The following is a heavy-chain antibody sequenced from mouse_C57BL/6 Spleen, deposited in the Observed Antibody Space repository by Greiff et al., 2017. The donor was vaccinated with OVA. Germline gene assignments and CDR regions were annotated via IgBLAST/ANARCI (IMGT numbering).Heavy chain of an antibody. CDR1: GYAFSSYW. CDR2: LYPGDGDT. CDR3: ARGNFLYYYAMDY. J-gene: IGHJ4*01. Sequence: VQLQQSGAELVKPGASVKISCKASGYAFSSYWMNWVKQRPGKGLEWIGQLYPGDGDTNYNGKFKGKATLTADKSSSTAYMQLSSLTSEDSAVYFCARGNFLYYYAMDYWGQGTSVTVSS. V-gene: IGHV1-80*01.